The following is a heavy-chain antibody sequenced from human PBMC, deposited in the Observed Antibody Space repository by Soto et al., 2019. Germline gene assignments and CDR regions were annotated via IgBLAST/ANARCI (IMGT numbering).Heavy chain of an antibody. J-gene: IGHJ4*02. CDR2: ISSSSSYI. V-gene: IGHV3-21*01. D-gene: IGHD6-13*01. Sequence: EVQLVESGGGLVKPGGSLRLSCAASGFTFSSYSMNWVRQAPGKGLEWVSSISSSSSYIYYADSVKGRFTISRDNAKNSLYLQMNSLRAEDTAVYYCARGTPPGSSWSGYYFDYWGQGTLVTVSS. CDR3: ARGTPPGSSWSGYYFDY. CDR1: GFTFSSYS.